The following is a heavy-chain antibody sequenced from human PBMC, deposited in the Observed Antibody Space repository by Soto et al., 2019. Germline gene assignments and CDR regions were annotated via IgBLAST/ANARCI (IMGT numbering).Heavy chain of an antibody. D-gene: IGHD4-4*01. J-gene: IGHJ4*02. Sequence: SQTLSLTCAISGDSVSNNGAAWNWIRQSPSRGLEWLGRTYYRSKWSSDYAVSVKSRIIINPDTSKNQFSLQLTSVTPEDTAVYFCSRDPPAFHSAFDSWGQGTVVTVSS. CDR2: TYYRSKWSS. V-gene: IGHV6-1*01. CDR1: GDSVSNNGAA. CDR3: SRDPPAFHSAFDS.